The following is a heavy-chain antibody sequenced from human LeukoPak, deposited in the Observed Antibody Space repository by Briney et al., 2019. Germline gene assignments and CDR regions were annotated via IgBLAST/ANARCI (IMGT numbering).Heavy chain of an antibody. CDR3: GRVADFWRGYYDY. Sequence: KPSETLSLTCKVSGGSLSSYYWSWIRPPPGKGLEYIGYIYYSGSSGSYNPSLKSRVTISVDTSKNQFSLKLSSVTAADTAVYYCGRVADFWRGYYDYWGQGTLVTVSS. V-gene: IGHV4-59*01. D-gene: IGHD3-3*01. CDR1: GGSLSSYY. CDR2: IYYSGSS. J-gene: IGHJ4*02.